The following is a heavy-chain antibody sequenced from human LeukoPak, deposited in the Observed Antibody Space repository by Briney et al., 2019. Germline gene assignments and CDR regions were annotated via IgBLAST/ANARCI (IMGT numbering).Heavy chain of an antibody. D-gene: IGHD2-2*01. V-gene: IGHV3-23*01. CDR3: ARYLRDSGTSRVTLDH. CDR2: IGSGGVDT. J-gene: IGHJ4*02. Sequence: GGSLRLSCGASGFIFGKYAMSWVRQAPGKGLEWVSGIGSGGVDTIYADSVKGRFTITRDNSKNTLSLRMGSLRADDTAIYFCARYLRDSGTSRVTLDHWGQGTLVIVSS. CDR1: GFIFGKYA.